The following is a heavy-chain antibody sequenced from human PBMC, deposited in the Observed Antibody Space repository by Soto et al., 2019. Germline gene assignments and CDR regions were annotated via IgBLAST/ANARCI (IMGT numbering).Heavy chain of an antibody. CDR3: ARGWSIAAAGTGANWFDP. J-gene: IGHJ5*02. CDR2: INPNSGGT. CDR1: GYTFTGYY. V-gene: IGHV1-2*02. Sequence: GASVKVSCKASGYTFTGYYMHWVRQAPGQGLEWMGWINPNSGGTNYAQKFQGRVTMTRVTSISTAYMELSRLRSDDTAVYYCARGWSIAAAGTGANWFDPWGQGTLVTVSS. D-gene: IGHD6-13*01.